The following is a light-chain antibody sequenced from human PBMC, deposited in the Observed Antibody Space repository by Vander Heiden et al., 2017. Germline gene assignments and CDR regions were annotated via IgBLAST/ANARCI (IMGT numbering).Light chain of an antibody. CDR3: MQSIPLPPIT. CDR2: EVS. CDR1: QSLQHSDGKTY. V-gene: IGKV2D-29*01. Sequence: DIVMTQTPLSLSVTPGQPASISCKSSQSLQHSDGKTYLYWYLQRAGQPPQLLIYEVSNRFPGVPDRFSGSGSGTDFTLKISRVEAEDVGVYYCMQSIPLPPITFGQGTRLEIK. J-gene: IGKJ5*01.